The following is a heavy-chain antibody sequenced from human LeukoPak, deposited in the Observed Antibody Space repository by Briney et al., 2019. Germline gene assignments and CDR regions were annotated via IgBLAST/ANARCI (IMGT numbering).Heavy chain of an antibody. CDR1: GFSFSSFL. D-gene: IGHD5-18*01. CDR3: AKDQKRGYSYGYVFYYYYMDV. V-gene: IGHV3-74*01. Sequence: GGSLRLSCAASGFSFSSFLMHWVRQAPGKGLVWVSGIKSDGAGTSYVDSVKGRFTISRDNAKNTLYLQMNSLRAEDTAVYYCAKDQKRGYSYGYVFYYYYMDVWGKGTTVTISS. J-gene: IGHJ6*03. CDR2: IKSDGAGT.